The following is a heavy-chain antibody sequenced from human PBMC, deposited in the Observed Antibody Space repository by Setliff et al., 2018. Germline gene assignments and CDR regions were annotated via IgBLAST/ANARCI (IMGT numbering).Heavy chain of an antibody. J-gene: IGHJ4*02. CDR1: GASISSGSYY. V-gene: IGHV4-61*09. Sequence: PSETLSLTCTVSGASISSGSYYWSWIRQPAGKELEWIGQVYTSWSTNYNPSLKSRVAISLDTSKNQFSLSLTSVTAADTAVYYCARPGRSNYWDSFDYWGQGILVTVSS. CDR3: ARPGRSNYWDSFDY. CDR2: VYTSWST. D-gene: IGHD3-10*01.